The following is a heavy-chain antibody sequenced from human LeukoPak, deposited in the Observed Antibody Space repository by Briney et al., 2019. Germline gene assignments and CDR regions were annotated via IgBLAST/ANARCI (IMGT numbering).Heavy chain of an antibody. D-gene: IGHD2-21*02. CDR1: GYTFTSYY. J-gene: IGHJ4*02. CDR3: ARDRTTYCGGDCYSAPQYYFDY. V-gene: IGHV1-46*01. Sequence: GASVKVSCKASGYTFTSYYMHWVRQAPGQGLEWRGIINPSGGSTSYAQKFQGRVTMTRDTSTSTVYMELSSLRSEDTAVYYCARDRTTYCGGDCYSAPQYYFDYWGQGTLATVSS. CDR2: INPSGGST.